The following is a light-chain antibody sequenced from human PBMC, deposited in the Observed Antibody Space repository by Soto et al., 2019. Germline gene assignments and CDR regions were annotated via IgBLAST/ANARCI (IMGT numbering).Light chain of an antibody. Sequence: QSVLTQPASVSGSPGQSITISCTGTSSDIGHYDYVSWYQQHPGKAPKLMIYHVTYRPSGVSNRYSGSKSGNSASLTISGLQADDEAEYYCCTLTTSHTYVFGSGTQLTVL. CDR2: HVT. V-gene: IGLV2-14*03. CDR3: CTLTTSHTYV. J-gene: IGLJ6*01. CDR1: SSDIGHYDY.